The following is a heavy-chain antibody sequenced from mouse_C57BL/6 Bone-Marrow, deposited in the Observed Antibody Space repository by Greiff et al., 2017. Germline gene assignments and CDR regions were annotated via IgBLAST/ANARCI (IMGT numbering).Heavy chain of an antibody. V-gene: IGHV1-76*01. Sequence: QVQLQQSGAELVRPGASVKLSCKASGYTFTDYYINWVKQRPGQGLEWIARIYPGSGNTYYNEKFKGKATLTAEKSSSTAYMQLSSLTSEDSAVYFCAREPTVVAYYAMDYWGQGTSVTVSS. CDR2: IYPGSGNT. J-gene: IGHJ4*01. D-gene: IGHD1-1*01. CDR1: GYTFTDYY. CDR3: AREPTVVAYYAMDY.